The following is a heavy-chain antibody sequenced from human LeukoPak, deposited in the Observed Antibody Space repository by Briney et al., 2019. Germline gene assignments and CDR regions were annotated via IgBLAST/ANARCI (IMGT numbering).Heavy chain of an antibody. CDR2: ISYDGSNK. CDR1: GFTFSNYP. CDR3: AKVSLNMVNDAFDI. Sequence: PGRSLRLSCAASGFTFSNYPMHWVRQAPGKGLDWVAVISYDGSNKYYADSVKGRFTISRDNSKNTLYLQMNSLRAEDTAMYYCAKVSLNMVNDAFDIWGQGTMVSVSS. J-gene: IGHJ3*02. V-gene: IGHV3-30*04. D-gene: IGHD4/OR15-4a*01.